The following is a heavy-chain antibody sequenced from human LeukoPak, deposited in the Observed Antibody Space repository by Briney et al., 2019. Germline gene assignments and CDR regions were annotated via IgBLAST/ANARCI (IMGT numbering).Heavy chain of an antibody. CDR3: ASRYGSGSYGFDY. CDR2: MYYNGSM. J-gene: IGHJ4*02. CDR1: GGAISSHY. V-gene: IGHV4-59*11. Sequence: PSETLSLTCTVSGGAISSHYWSWLRQPPGKGLEWIGYMYYNGSMNYNPSLRSRVTISADTYKNQFSLKLSSVTAADTAVYYCASRYGSGSYGFDYWGQGTLVTVSS. D-gene: IGHD3-10*01.